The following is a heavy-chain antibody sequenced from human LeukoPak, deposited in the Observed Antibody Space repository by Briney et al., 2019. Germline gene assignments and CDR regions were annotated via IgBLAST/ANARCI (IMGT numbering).Heavy chain of an antibody. CDR3: ARTRSGCSTTNCYPYDMDI. V-gene: IGHV1-69*13. Sequence: SVKVSCKASGGTFCSYAVSWVRQAPGQGLEWMGGIIPVSGAANYAQRFQGRVSLTADESTNTAYMDLSGLTSEDTAVYYCARTRSGCSTTNCYPYDMDIWGQGTTVTVSS. CDR1: GGTFCSYA. D-gene: IGHD2-2*01. CDR2: IIPVSGAA. J-gene: IGHJ6*02.